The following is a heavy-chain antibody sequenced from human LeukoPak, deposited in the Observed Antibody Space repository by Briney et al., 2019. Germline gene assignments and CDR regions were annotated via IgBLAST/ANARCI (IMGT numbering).Heavy chain of an antibody. CDR1: GGSFSGYY. CDR3: ARGRRSRLRYFDWLTSAFDI. J-gene: IGHJ3*02. Sequence: KPSETLSLTCAVYGGSFSGYYWSWIRQPPGKGLEWIGEINHSGSTNYNPCLKSRVTISVDTSKNQFSLKLSSVTAADTAVYYCARGRRSRLRYFDWLTSAFDIWGQGTMVTVSS. CDR2: INHSGST. D-gene: IGHD3-9*01. V-gene: IGHV4-34*01.